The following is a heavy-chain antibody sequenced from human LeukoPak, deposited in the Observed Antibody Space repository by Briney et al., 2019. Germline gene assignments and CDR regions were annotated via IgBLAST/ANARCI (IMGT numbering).Heavy chain of an antibody. V-gene: IGHV4-30-4*08. J-gene: IGHJ5*02. D-gene: IGHD2-15*01. Sequence: PSQTLSLTCTVSGDSISSGDYYWSWIRQPPGKGLEWIGEINHSGSTKYNPSLKSRVTVSIDTSKNQFPLKLSSVTAADTAVYHCARGGGYGGYNWFDPWGQGTLVIVSS. CDR1: GDSISSGDYY. CDR3: ARGGGYGGYNWFDP. CDR2: INHSGST.